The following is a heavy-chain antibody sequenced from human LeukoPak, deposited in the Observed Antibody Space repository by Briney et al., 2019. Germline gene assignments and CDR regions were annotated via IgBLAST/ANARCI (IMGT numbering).Heavy chain of an antibody. V-gene: IGHV3-30*18. CDR3: AKDGGDHRNSWFDP. CDR1: GLNFSSNG. D-gene: IGHD2-21*02. CDR2: ISYDGNNQ. J-gene: IGHJ5*02. Sequence: GRPLRLSCVVSGLNFSSNGMHWVRQAPGKGLEWVAVISYDGNNQYYADSVKGRFNISRDNSKNTLYLQMSSLRIEDTALYYCAKDGGDHRNSWFDPWGQGTLVTVSS.